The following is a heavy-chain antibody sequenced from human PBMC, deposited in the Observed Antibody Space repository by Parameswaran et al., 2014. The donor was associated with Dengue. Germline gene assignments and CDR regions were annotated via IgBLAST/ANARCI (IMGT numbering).Heavy chain of an antibody. CDR3: ARVTDSAAAGLFGNYYYGMDV. Sequence: WIRQPPGKGLEWIGSIYYSGSTYYNPSLKSRVTISVDTSKNQFSLKLSSVTAADTAVYYCARVTDSAAAGLFGNYYYGMDVWGQGTTVTVSS. D-gene: IGHD6-13*01. CDR2: IYYSGST. J-gene: IGHJ6*02. V-gene: IGHV4-39*07.